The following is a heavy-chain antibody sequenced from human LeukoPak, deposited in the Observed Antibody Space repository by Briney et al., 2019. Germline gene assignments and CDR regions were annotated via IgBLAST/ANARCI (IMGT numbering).Heavy chain of an antibody. D-gene: IGHD1-26*01. Sequence: PSETLSLTCTVSGGSISSYYWSWIRQPPGKGLEWIGYIHYSGSTNYNPSLKSRVTISVDTSKNQFSLKLSSLTAADTAVYYCTRQPGVGATRMAFDPWGQGTLVTVSS. CDR1: GGSISSYY. CDR3: TRQPGVGATRMAFDP. V-gene: IGHV4-59*08. CDR2: IHYSGST. J-gene: IGHJ5*02.